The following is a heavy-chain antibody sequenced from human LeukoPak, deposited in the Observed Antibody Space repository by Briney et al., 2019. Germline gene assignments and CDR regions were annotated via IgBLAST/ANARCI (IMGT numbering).Heavy chain of an antibody. J-gene: IGHJ4*02. CDR2: ISSSSSYI. D-gene: IGHD5-18*01. CDR3: ARDEGYSYGYFNY. CDR1: GFTFSSYS. V-gene: IGHV3-21*01. Sequence: GGSLRLSCAASGFTFSSYSMNWVRQAPGKGLEWVSSISSSSSYIYYADLVKGRFTISRDNAKNSLYLQMNSLGAEDTAVYYCARDEGYSYGYFNYWGQGTLVTVSS.